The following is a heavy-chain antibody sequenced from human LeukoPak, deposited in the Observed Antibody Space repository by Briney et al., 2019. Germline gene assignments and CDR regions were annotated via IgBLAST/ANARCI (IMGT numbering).Heavy chain of an antibody. CDR2: IYYSGAT. J-gene: IGHJ4*02. D-gene: IGHD2-2*01. CDR1: GGSISSSSYY. V-gene: IGHV4-39*01. Sequence: PSETLSRTCTVSGGSISSSSYYWGWIRQPPGKALEWIGSIYYSGATHYNPSLKSRGTISVDTSKNQFSLKLSSVTAADTAVYYCARRKDIVVLPASWDYWGQGTLVTVSS. CDR3: ARRKDIVVLPASWDY.